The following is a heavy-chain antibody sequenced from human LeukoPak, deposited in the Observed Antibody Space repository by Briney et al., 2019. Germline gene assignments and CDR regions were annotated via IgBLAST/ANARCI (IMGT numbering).Heavy chain of an antibody. Sequence: GGSLRLSCADSGFTFSSYWMSWVRQAPGKGLEWVANIKQDGNEKYYVDSVKGRFTVSRDNAKNSLYLQMNSLRVEDTAMYYCAKVAASGISPTDYWGQGTLVTVSS. CDR3: AKVAASGISPTDY. D-gene: IGHD6-13*01. J-gene: IGHJ4*02. CDR1: GFTFSSYW. V-gene: IGHV3-7*01. CDR2: IKQDGNEK.